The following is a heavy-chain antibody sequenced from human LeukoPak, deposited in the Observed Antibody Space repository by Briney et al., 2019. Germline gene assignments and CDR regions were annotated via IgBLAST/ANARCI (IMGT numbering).Heavy chain of an antibody. CDR3: ARGRTTGEY. Sequence: GGSLRLSCAASGFTFDDYAMHWVRQAPGKGLEWVSGISWNSGNIVYADSVKGRFTISRDNAKNSLYLQMNSLRAEETALYYCARGRTTGEYRGQGTLVTVSS. V-gene: IGHV3-9*01. D-gene: IGHD4-11*01. J-gene: IGHJ4*02. CDR2: ISWNSGNI. CDR1: GFTFDDYA.